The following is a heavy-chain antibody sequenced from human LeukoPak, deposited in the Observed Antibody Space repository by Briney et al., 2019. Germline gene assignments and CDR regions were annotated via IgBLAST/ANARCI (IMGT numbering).Heavy chain of an antibody. D-gene: IGHD2-15*01. CDR1: GFTFSSYW. J-gene: IGHJ4*02. CDR2: INQDGSDK. CDR3: ARVGSGYGLYYFDY. V-gene: IGHV3-7*01. Sequence: GGSLRLSCAASGFTFSSYWMTWVRLAPGKGLEWVANINQDGSDKYYVDSVKGRFAISRDNAMNSLYLQMSSLGAEDTAVYYCARVGSGYGLYYFDYWGQGTLVTVSS.